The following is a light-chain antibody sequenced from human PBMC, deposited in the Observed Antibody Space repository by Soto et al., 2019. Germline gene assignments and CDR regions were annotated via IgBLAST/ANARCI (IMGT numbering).Light chain of an antibody. CDR3: SSYAGSDHRGV. CDR2: EVN. V-gene: IGLV2-8*01. Sequence: QSALTQPPSASGSPGQSVTISCTGTSSDVGGYNYVSWYQQRPGEAPKLMIYEVNKRPSGVPDRFSGSKSGNTASLTVSGLQAADEAAYYCSSYAGSDHRGVFGTGTKLTVL. J-gene: IGLJ1*01. CDR1: SSDVGGYNY.